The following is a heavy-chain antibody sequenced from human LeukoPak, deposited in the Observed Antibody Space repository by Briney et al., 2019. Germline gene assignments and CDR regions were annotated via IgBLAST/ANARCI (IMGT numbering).Heavy chain of an antibody. CDR1: GFTFSSYA. V-gene: IGHV3-30-3*02. CDR3: AKIMRYYYYGMDV. CDR2: ISYDGSKK. Sequence: AGGSLRLSCAASGFTFSSYAMHWVRQAPGKGLEWVAVISYDGSKKYYADSVKGRFTISRDNSKNTLYLQMNSLRAEDTALYYCAKIMRYYYYGMDVWGQGTTVTVSS. D-gene: IGHD2-8*01. J-gene: IGHJ6*02.